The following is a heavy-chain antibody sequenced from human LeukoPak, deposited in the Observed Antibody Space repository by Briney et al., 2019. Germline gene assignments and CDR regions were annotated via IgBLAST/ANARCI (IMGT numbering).Heavy chain of an antibody. J-gene: IGHJ1*01. CDR1: GLTFSSYG. Sequence: GGSLRLSRAATGLTFSSYGLHWVRQAPGKGLEWVAVIWYDGSDKYYAESVKGRFTISRDNSKNTLYLQMNSLRAEDTAVYYCAREGFVVAAAGHVGYFQHWGQGTLVTVSS. V-gene: IGHV3-33*01. D-gene: IGHD6-13*01. CDR2: IWYDGSDK. CDR3: AREGFVVAAAGHVGYFQH.